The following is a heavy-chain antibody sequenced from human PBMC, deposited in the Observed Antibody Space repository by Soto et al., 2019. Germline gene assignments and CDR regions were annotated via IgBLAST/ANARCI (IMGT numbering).Heavy chain of an antibody. CDR1: GFPFSSYV. CDR2: ISGGGSNT. Sequence: VGSLRLSCAASGFPFSSYVMSWVRQAPGKGLEWVSGISGGGSNTFYADSVKGRFTISRDNSKNTLLLQVNSLGAEDTAVYYCAKDSNKYSSSLRGRYFDYWGQGIGVTVSS. J-gene: IGHJ4*02. D-gene: IGHD4-4*01. V-gene: IGHV3-23*01. CDR3: AKDSNKYSSSLRGRYFDY.